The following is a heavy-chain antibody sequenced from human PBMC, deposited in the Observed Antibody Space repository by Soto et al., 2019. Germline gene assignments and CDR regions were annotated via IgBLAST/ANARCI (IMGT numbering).Heavy chain of an antibody. J-gene: IGHJ6*02. CDR3: ARAGGDYYYGMDV. V-gene: IGHV3-74*01. D-gene: IGHD1-26*01. CDR2: INSDGSST. CDR1: GFTFSSYW. Sequence: GGSLRLSCAASGFTFSSYWMHWVRQAPGKGLVWVSRINSDGSSTSYADSVKGRFTISRDNAKNTLYLQMNSLRAEDTAVYYCARAGGDYYYGMDVWGQGTTVTV.